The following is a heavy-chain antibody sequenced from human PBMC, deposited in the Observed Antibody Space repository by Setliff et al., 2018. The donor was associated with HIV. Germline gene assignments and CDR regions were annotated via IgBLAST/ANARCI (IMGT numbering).Heavy chain of an antibody. J-gene: IGHJ4*02. D-gene: IGHD3-22*01. Sequence: SETLSLTCAVYGGSFSGYYWSWIRQHPGKALEWIGYIHHSGSTFYSPSLKSRLIMSVDTSKNHFSLKLSSVTAADTAVYYCARDRSDRLHFDYWGQGTLVTVSS. CDR3: ARDRSDRLHFDY. CDR2: IHHSGST. CDR1: GGSFSGYY. V-gene: IGHV4-34*10.